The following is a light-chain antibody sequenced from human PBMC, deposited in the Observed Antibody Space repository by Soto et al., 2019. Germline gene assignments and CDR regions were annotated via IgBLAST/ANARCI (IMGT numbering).Light chain of an antibody. V-gene: IGKV3-20*01. CDR3: QQHSNSPWT. CDR2: AVS. Sequence: EIVLTQSPGTLTLSPGESAALSCRASQTISNNYLVWYRQKPGQAPRLLIYAVSSRAAGIPDRFSGSGSGTDFALTIARLEPEDSAVYYCQQHSNSPWTFGQGT. J-gene: IGKJ1*01. CDR1: QTISNNY.